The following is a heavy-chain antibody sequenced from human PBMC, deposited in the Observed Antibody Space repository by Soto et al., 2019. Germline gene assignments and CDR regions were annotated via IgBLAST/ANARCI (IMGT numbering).Heavy chain of an antibody. CDR2: IIPIFGTA. Sequence: GASVKVSCKASGGTFSSYAISWVRQAPGQGLEWMGGIIPIFGTANYAQKFQGRVTITADESTSTAYMELSSLRSEDTAVYYCARALFFTDSSGSTLDDWGQGTLVTVSS. V-gene: IGHV1-69*13. CDR1: GGTFSSYA. D-gene: IGHD3-22*01. CDR3: ARALFFTDSSGSTLDD. J-gene: IGHJ4*02.